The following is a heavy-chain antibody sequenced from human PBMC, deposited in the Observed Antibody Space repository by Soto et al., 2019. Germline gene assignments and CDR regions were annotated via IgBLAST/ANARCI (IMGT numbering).Heavy chain of an antibody. CDR2: IYYSGST. V-gene: IGHV4-59*01. CDR1: GGSISSYY. D-gene: IGHD2-15*01. CDR3: ARVERYCSGGSCYSGTYYYYMDV. Sequence: SETLSLTCTVSGGSISSYYWSWIRQPPGKGLEWIGYIYYSGSTNYNPYLKSRVTIAIDTSKNQFSLKLSSVTAADTAVYYCARVERYCSGGSCYSGTYYYYMDVWGKGTTATVSS. J-gene: IGHJ6*03.